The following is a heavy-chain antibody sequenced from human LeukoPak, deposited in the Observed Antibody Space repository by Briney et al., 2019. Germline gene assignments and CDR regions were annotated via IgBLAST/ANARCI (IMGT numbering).Heavy chain of an antibody. CDR2: VSPDGRNS. Sequence: PGGSLRLSCAASGFIFGIYDMYWVRQTPGKGLEWVAVVSPDGRNSGYADSFKGRFTISRDNSKNTVYLQMNSLRVEDTAVYYCAKKDRGEVGHGSFDYWGQGTLVTVSS. V-gene: IGHV3-30*18. CDR1: GFIFGIYD. CDR3: AKKDRGEVGHGSFDY. D-gene: IGHD3-10*01. J-gene: IGHJ4*02.